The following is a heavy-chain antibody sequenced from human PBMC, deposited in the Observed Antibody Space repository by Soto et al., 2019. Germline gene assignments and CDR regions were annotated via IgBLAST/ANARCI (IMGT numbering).Heavy chain of an antibody. Sequence: SKTLSLTCTVSGGSMRNYFWTWIRQPPGKGLEWIGYIHYSGATSFFPSYNPSLRGRVTISEDTSKNQFSLKLLSVTTADTAVYFCAAGEASSRNLAPYYLDFWGQGTLVTVSS. CDR2: IHYSGATSFFP. V-gene: IGHV4-59*01. D-gene: IGHD6-13*01. CDR3: AAGEASSRNLAPYYLDF. J-gene: IGHJ4*02. CDR1: GGSMRNYF.